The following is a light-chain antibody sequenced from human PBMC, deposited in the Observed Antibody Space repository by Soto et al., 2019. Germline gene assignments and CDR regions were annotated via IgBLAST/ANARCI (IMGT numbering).Light chain of an antibody. J-gene: IGKJ5*01. CDR1: HSVSRTY. CDR3: QQANSFPIT. Sequence: EIVLTQSPGTLSLSPGERATLSCRSSHSVSRTYLAWYQQKPGQAPRLLIYGASDRATGTPDRFSGSGSGTDFTLTISRLEPEDFATYYCQQANSFPITFGQGTRREIK. CDR2: GAS. V-gene: IGKV3-20*01.